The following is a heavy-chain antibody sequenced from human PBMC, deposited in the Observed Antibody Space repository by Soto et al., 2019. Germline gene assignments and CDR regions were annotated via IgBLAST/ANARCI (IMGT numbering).Heavy chain of an antibody. D-gene: IGHD3-3*01. CDR2: ISYDGSNK. CDR3: AKDRFRFLVPDREYYFDY. CDR1: GFTFSSYG. J-gene: IGHJ4*02. Sequence: PGGSLRLSCAASGFTFSSYGMHWVRQAPGKGLEWVAVISYDGSNKYYADSVKGRFTISRDNSKNTLYLQMNSLRAEDTAVYYCAKDRFRFLVPDREYYFDYWGQGTLVTVSS. V-gene: IGHV3-30*18.